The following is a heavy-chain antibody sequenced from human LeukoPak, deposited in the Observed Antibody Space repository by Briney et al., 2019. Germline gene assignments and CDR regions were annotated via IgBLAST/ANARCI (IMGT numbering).Heavy chain of an antibody. CDR3: TRSSRYDSLNMDG. Sequence: GGSLRLSCAASGFTFSSYWMHWVRHAPGRGLVWVSRINSDGRTTNYADSVKGRFTISRDNVKNTVDLQMNSLRAEDTTVYYCTRSSRYDSLNMDGWGKGTTVTVSS. V-gene: IGHV3-74*01. D-gene: IGHD3-16*02. CDR2: INSDGRTT. CDR1: GFTFSSYW. J-gene: IGHJ6*03.